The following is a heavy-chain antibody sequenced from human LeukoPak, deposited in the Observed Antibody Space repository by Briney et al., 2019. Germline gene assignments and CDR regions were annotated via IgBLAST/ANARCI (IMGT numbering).Heavy chain of an antibody. J-gene: IGHJ4*02. V-gene: IGHV3-15*01. CDR1: GFTFSNAW. D-gene: IGHD2-15*01. Sequence: PGGSLRLSCAASGFTFSNAWMSWVRQAPGKGLEWVGRIKSKTDGGTTDYAAPVKGRFTISRDDSKSTLYLQMNSLKTEDTAVYYCTTCRYRGGSCYSDYWGQGTLVTVSS. CDR3: TTCRYRGGSCYSDY. CDR2: IKSKTDGGTT.